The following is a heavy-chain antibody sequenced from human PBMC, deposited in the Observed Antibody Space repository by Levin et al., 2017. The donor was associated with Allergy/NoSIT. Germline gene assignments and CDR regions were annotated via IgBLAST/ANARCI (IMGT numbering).Heavy chain of an antibody. CDR3: ARGGYCSTTSCQVDEDYYYGMDV. Sequence: GGSLRLSCVASEFSFSLHSMNWVRRAPGKGLEWVSFISSGSSSISYADSVKGRFTISRDNAKNSVYLQMNNLRAEDTAVYYCARGGYCSTTSCQVDEDYYYGMDVWGQGTTVTVSS. D-gene: IGHD2-2*01. J-gene: IGHJ6*02. CDR2: ISSGSSSI. CDR1: EFSFSLHS. V-gene: IGHV3-21*06.